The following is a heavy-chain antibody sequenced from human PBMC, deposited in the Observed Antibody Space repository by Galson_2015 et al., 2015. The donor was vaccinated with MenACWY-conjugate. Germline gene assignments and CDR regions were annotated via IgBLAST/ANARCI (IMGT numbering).Heavy chain of an antibody. V-gene: IGHV1-69*10. CDR3: ARDDSPTMIVVGGFDP. J-gene: IGHJ5*02. Sequence: SLKVSCKASGVTFSSYTIRWVRQAPGQGLEWIARIIPILGITNYAQTFQGRVTITADKSTSTAYMEMSSLRSEDTAVYYCARDDSPTMIVVGGFDPWGQGTLVTVSS. D-gene: IGHD3-22*01. CDR2: IIPILGIT. CDR1: GVTFSSYT.